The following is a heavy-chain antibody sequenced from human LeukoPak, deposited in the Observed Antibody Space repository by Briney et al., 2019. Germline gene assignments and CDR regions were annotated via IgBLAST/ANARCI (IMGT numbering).Heavy chain of an antibody. J-gene: IGHJ3*02. CDR1: GFSFSNYW. V-gene: IGHV3-74*03. CDR3: ARIRESLGLGSFDI. Sequence: PGGSLRLSCAASGFSFSNYWMCWVRQAPGKGLVCVSRINSDGSTTTYADSVKGQFTISRDNAKNTLYLQMNSLRAEDSALYYCARIRESLGLGSFDIWGQGTMVNVSS. D-gene: IGHD7-27*01. CDR2: INSDGSTT.